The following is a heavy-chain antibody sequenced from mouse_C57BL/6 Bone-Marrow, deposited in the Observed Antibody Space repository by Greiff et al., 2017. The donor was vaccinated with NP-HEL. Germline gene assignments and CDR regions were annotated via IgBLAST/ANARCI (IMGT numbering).Heavy chain of an antibody. D-gene: IGHD1-2*01. CDR3: AREDYYGRDHWYFDV. J-gene: IGHJ1*03. CDR1: GYTFTDYY. CDR2: INPYNGGT. V-gene: IGHV1-19*01. Sequence: EVQLQQSGPVLVKPGASVKMSCKASGYTFTDYYMNWVKQSHGKSLEWIGVINPYNGGTSYNQKFKGKATLTVDKSSSTAYMELNSLTSEDSAVYYCAREDYYGRDHWYFDVWGTGTTVTVSS.